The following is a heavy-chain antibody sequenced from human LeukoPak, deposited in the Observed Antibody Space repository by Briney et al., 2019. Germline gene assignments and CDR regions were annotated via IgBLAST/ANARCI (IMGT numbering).Heavy chain of an antibody. Sequence: SETLSLTCAVSGYSISSGYYWGWIRQPAGKGLEWIGSIYHSGSTYYNPSLKSRVTISVDTSKNQFSLKLSSVTAADTAVYYCARQPSRYYDFWSGTHTYYFDYWGQGTLVTVSS. CDR2: IYHSGST. CDR3: ARQPSRYYDFWSGTHTYYFDY. CDR1: GYSISSGYY. D-gene: IGHD3-3*01. J-gene: IGHJ4*02. V-gene: IGHV4-38-2*01.